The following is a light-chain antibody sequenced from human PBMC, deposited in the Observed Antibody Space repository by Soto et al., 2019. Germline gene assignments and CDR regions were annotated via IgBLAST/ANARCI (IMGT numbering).Light chain of an antibody. J-gene: IGKJ1*01. CDR1: QSVSSNY. CDR3: HQFDRSLPSWT. V-gene: IGKV3-20*01. Sequence: ETVLTQSPGTLSLSPGERATLSCRASQSVSSNYLAWYQHIPGQAPRLLIYGASTRATGIPDRFSGSGSGTDFPLTISRLEPQDFAVYYCHQFDRSLPSWTFGQGTKVE. CDR2: GAS.